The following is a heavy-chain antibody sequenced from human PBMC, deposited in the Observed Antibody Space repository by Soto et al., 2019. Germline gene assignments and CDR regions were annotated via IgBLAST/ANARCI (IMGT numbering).Heavy chain of an antibody. Sequence: ASVKVSCKASGYTFTSYDINWVRQATGQGLEWMGWMSPNSGNTGYAQKFQGRVTMTRNTSISTAYMELSSVTAADTAVYYCAGNWNDVNWFDPWGQGTLVTVSS. CDR2: MSPNSGNT. CDR3: AGNWNDVNWFDP. D-gene: IGHD1-1*01. J-gene: IGHJ5*02. CDR1: GYTFTSYD. V-gene: IGHV1-8*01.